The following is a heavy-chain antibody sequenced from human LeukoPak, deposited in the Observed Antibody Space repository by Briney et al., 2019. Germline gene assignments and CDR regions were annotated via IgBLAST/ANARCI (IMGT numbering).Heavy chain of an antibody. V-gene: IGHV1-69*04. J-gene: IGHJ5*02. Sequence: GASVKVSCKASGYTFTSYGISWVRQAPGQGLEWMGRIIPILGIANYAQKFQGRVTITADKSTSTAYMELSSLRSEDTAVYYCARRYCSSTSCSRGTYNWFDPWGQGTLVTVSS. D-gene: IGHD2-2*01. CDR2: IIPILGIA. CDR3: ARRYCSSTSCSRGTYNWFDP. CDR1: GYTFTSYG.